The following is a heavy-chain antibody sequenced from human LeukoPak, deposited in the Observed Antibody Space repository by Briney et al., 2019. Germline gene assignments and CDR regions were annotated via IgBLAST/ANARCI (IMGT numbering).Heavy chain of an antibody. CDR1: GGSIGSSGYY. V-gene: IGHV4-39*01. CDR3: ARIPIVRGLICYFDQ. CDR2: IYYSGTT. Sequence: PSETLSLTCTVSGGSIGSSGYYWTWIRQSPERGLEWIAAIYYSGTTYYNPSLKSRLTMSVDTYKDRFSLKLSFVTAADTAVYFCARIPIVRGLICYFDQWGQGSLVTVSS. J-gene: IGHJ4*02. D-gene: IGHD3-10*01.